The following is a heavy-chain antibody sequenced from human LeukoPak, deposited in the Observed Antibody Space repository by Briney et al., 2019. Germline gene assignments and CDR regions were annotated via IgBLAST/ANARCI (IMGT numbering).Heavy chain of an antibody. Sequence: SETLSLTCTVSGGSISSYYWGWIRQPPGKGLEWIGSIYYSGSTYYNPSLKSRVTISVDTSKNQLSLKLSSVTAADTAVYYCARLGYCSSTSCSRGVAFDIWGQGTMVTVSS. D-gene: IGHD2-2*01. CDR2: IYYSGST. J-gene: IGHJ3*02. V-gene: IGHV4-39*01. CDR1: GGSISSYY. CDR3: ARLGYCSSTSCSRGVAFDI.